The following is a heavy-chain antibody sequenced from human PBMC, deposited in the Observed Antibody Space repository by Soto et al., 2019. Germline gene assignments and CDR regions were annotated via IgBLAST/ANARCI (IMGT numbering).Heavy chain of an antibody. CDR2: IYYSGST. CDR3: ARSTVTDAFDI. V-gene: IGHV4-59*08. J-gene: IGHJ3*02. CDR1: GGSISSYY. Sequence: SETLSLTCTVSGGSISSYYWSWIRQPPGKGLEWIGYIYYSGSTNYNPSLKSRVTISVDTSKNQFSLKLSSVTAADTAVYYCARSTVTDAFDIWGQGTMVTVSS. D-gene: IGHD4-17*01.